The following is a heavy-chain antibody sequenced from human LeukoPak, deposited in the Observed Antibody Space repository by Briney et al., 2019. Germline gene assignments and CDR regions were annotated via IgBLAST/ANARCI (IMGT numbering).Heavy chain of an antibody. D-gene: IGHD3-10*01. V-gene: IGHV4-4*07. J-gene: IGHJ4*02. Sequence: PSETLSLTCTVSGGSISGYYWSWIRQPAGKGLEWIGRIYTSGSTNYNPSLKSRVTMSVDTSKNQFSLKLSSVTAADTAVYYCAREEYYYGSGSYYTYWGQGTLVTVSS. CDR1: GGSISGYY. CDR3: AREEYYYGSGSYYTY. CDR2: IYTSGST.